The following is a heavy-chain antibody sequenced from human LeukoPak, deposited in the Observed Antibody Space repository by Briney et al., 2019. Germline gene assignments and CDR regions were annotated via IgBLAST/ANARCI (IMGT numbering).Heavy chain of an antibody. CDR2: INPSGGST. J-gene: IGHJ4*02. D-gene: IGHD2-21*02. Sequence: ASVKVSCKASGYTFTSYYMHWVRQAPGQGLEWMGIINPSGGSTSYAQKFQGRVTMTRDMSTSTVYMELSSLRSEDTAVYYCAREGVTAGYDYWGQGTLVTVSS. V-gene: IGHV1-46*01. CDR1: GYTFTSYY. CDR3: AREGVTAGYDY.